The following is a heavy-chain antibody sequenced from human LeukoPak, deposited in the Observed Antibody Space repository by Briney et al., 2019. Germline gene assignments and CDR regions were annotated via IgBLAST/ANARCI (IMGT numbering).Heavy chain of an antibody. D-gene: IGHD3-16*01. CDR3: ARQSDDLGYFQH. CDR1: GGSLSSYY. V-gene: IGHV4-59*08. J-gene: IGHJ1*01. Sequence: SETLSLTCTVSGGSLSSYYWSWIRQPLGKGLEWIGYIYYRGRTKYNPSLQSRVTISVDTSRNQFSLRLSSVTAADTAVYYCARQSDDLGYFQHWGQGTLVTASS. CDR2: IYYRGRT.